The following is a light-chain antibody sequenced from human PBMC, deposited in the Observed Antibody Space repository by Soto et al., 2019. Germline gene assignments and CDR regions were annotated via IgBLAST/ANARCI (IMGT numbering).Light chain of an antibody. V-gene: IGKV3-15*01. CDR1: QRVSSN. CDR2: GAS. J-gene: IGKJ5*01. CDR3: QQYAKWHSIT. Sequence: EVVMTQSPAILSVSPGERATLSCRASQRVSSNLAWYQQKPGQAPRLLIYGASTRATGIPARFSGSGSGTEFSLTITILQSEDFAVYSCQQYAKWHSITFGKGTRLEIK.